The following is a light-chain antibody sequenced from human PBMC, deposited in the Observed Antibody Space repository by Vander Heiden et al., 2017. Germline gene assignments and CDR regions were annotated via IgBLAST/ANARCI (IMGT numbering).Light chain of an antibody. V-gene: IGKV3-20*01. CDR1: QTVSSSD. CDR2: GGS. CDR3: QQEGSSPRT. Sequence: EMVLTQSPGTLSLSPGEGATLSCRTSQTVSSSDLAWYQQKPGQAPRLLIYGGSSRATGIPDRFSGSGSGTDFTLTISRLEPEDFAVYHCQQEGSSPRTFGQGTKVEIK. J-gene: IGKJ1*01.